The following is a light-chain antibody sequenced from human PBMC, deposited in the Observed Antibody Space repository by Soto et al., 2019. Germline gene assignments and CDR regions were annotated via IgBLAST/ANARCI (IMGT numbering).Light chain of an antibody. CDR1: NIGTNY. J-gene: IGLJ2*01. Sequence: QSVLTQSPSVSAAPGQKVTISCRNIGTNYISWYQQLPGTAPKLLIYDNNKRPSGIPDRFSGSESGTSVTLGITGLQTADEADYYCGTWDTRLKVVVFGGGTKLTVL. CDR2: DNN. CDR3: GTWDTRLKVVV. V-gene: IGLV1-51*01.